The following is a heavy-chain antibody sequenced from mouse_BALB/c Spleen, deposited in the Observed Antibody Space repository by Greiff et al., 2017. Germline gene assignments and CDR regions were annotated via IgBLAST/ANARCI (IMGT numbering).Heavy chain of an antibody. CDR1: GYSFTGYN. V-gene: IGHV1-39*01. Sequence: VQLQQSGPELEKPGASVKISCKASGYSFTGYNMNWVKQSNGKSLEWIGNIDPYCGGTSYNQKFKGKATLTVDKSSSTAYMQLKSLTSEDSAVYYCARSLDFDYWGQGTTLTVSS. CDR2: IDPYCGGT. CDR3: ARSLDFDY. J-gene: IGHJ2*01. D-gene: IGHD1-2*01.